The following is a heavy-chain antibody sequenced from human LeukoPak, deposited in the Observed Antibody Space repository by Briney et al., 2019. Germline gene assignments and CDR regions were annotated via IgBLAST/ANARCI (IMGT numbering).Heavy chain of an antibody. CDR1: GGSISSGSYY. CDR3: ARAPGIAAAGSWFDP. CDR2: IYTSGST. Sequence: SETLSLTCTVSGGSISSGSYYWSWIRQPAGKGLEWIGRIYTSGSTNYNPSLKSRVTISVDTSKNHFSLKLSSVTAADTAVYYCARAPGIAAAGSWFDPWGQGTLVTVSS. J-gene: IGHJ5*02. V-gene: IGHV4-61*02. D-gene: IGHD6-13*01.